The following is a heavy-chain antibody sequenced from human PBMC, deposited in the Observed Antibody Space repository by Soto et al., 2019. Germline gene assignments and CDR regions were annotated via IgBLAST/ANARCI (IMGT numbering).Heavy chain of an antibody. Sequence: PRGSLRLSCAASGFTFNNYAMNWVRQAPGKGLEWVATISGTGGSTYYADSVKGRFTISRDNSKNTLYLQMNSLRVEDTAVYYCAKDRLAGNFDYWGQGTQVTVSS. J-gene: IGHJ4*02. CDR1: GFTFNNYA. CDR2: ISGTGGST. V-gene: IGHV3-23*01. CDR3: AKDRLAGNFDY.